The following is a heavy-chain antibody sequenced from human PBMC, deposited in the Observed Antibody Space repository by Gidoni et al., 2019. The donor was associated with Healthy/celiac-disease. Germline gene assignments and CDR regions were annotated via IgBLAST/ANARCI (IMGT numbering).Heavy chain of an antibody. V-gene: IGHV3-23*01. CDR3: AKDPYYYDSSGYYLEYFQH. CDR1: GFTFSSYA. Sequence: EVQLLESGGGLVQPGGSLRLSCAASGFTFSSYAMSWVRQAPGKGLEWVSAISGSGGSTYYADSVKGRFTISRDNSKNTLYLQMNSLRAEDTAVYYCAKDPYYYDSSGYYLEYFQHWGGHPGHRLL. J-gene: IGHJ1*01. D-gene: IGHD3-22*01. CDR2: ISGSGGST.